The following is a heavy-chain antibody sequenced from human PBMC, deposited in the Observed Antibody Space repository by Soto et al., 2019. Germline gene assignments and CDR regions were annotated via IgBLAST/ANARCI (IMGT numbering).Heavy chain of an antibody. CDR2: IYSGGST. J-gene: IGHJ3*02. CDR3: ATIYSSGYPTYAFHI. Sequence: VGLHRLCWAASGCTVSNNDMSWVRQAPGKGLEWVSNIYSGGSTYYADSVEGRFTISRDNSKNTLYLEMNSLRAEDTAVYYCATIYSSGYPTYAFHIWGQGTMVTVS. V-gene: IGHV3-53*01. CDR1: GCTVSNND. D-gene: IGHD6-19*01.